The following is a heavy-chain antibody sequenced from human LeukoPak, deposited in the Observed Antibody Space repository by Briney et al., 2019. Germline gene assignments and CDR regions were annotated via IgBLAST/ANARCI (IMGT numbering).Heavy chain of an antibody. CDR2: ISAYNGDT. CDR1: GYTFTSDG. D-gene: IGHD5-12*01. CDR3: ARGGVATIFRDQNWFHP. J-gene: IGHJ5*02. Sequence: ASVKVSCKASGYTFTSDGISWVREAPGEGGVWRGWISAYNGDTNYAQKLQGRVTMTTDTSTSTAYMELRSLRSDDPAVYYCARGGVATIFRDQNWFHPWRQGTLVTVPS. V-gene: IGHV1-18*01.